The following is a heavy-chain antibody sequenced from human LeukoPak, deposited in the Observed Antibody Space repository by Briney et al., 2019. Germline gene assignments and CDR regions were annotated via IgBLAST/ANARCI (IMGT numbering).Heavy chain of an antibody. Sequence: KAGGSLRLSCAASGFTFSSYSMNWVRQAPGKGLEWVSSISSSSSYIYYADSVKGRFTISRDNAKNSLYLQMNSLRAEDTAVYYCARDSRGYYGSGSYQDFDYWGQGTLVTVSS. V-gene: IGHV3-21*01. CDR1: GFTFSSYS. J-gene: IGHJ4*02. CDR3: ARDSRGYYGSGSYQDFDY. CDR2: ISSSSSYI. D-gene: IGHD3-10*01.